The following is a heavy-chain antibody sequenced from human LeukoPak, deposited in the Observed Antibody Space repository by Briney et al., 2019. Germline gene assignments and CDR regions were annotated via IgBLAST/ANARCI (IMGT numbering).Heavy chain of an antibody. CDR3: ARGSRGDFWSGYRYYFDY. D-gene: IGHD3-3*01. CDR2: IYHSGST. J-gene: IGHJ4*02. CDR1: GNSISSGYY. Sequence: PSETLSLTCAVSGNSISSGYYWGWIRQPPGKGLEWIGSIYHSGSTYYNPSLKSRVTISVDTSKNQFSLKLSSVTAADTAVYYCARGSRGDFWSGYRYYFDYWGQGTLVTVSS. V-gene: IGHV4-38-2*01.